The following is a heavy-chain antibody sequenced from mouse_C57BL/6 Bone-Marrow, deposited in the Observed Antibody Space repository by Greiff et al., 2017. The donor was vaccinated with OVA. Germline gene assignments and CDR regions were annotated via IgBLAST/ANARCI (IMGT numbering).Heavy chain of an antibody. CDR3: ARRAYYSGYDDWYFDV. J-gene: IGHJ1*03. V-gene: IGHV1-62-3*01. Sequence: VQLQQPGAELVKPGASVKLSCKASGYTFTSYWMHWVKQRPGRGLEWIGRIDPNSGGTKYNEKFKSKATLTVDKPSSTAYMQLSSLPSEDSAVLDCARRAYYSGYDDWYFDVWGTGTTVTVSA. CDR1: GYTFTSYW. CDR2: IDPNSGGT. D-gene: IGHD2-12*01.